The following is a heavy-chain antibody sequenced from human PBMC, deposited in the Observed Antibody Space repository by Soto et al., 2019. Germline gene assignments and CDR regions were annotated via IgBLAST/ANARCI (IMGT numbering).Heavy chain of an antibody. CDR2: ISVFKGTT. CDR1: GYTFTSYG. J-gene: IGHJ6*02. V-gene: IGHV1-18*01. CDR3: XXXXXXXXNXDXXXXXMXV. Sequence: QVQLVQSGGEVKKPGASVKVSCKASGYTFTSYGVSWVRQAPXQGLXXMGWISVFKGTTNYAQKFQGRVTMTTDTSTSTXXXXXXXXXXXXXXXXXXXXXXXXXXNXDXXXXXMXVWGQGTTVTVSS.